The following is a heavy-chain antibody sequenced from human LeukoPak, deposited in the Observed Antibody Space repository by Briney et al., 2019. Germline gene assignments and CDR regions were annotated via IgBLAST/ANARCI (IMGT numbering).Heavy chain of an antibody. V-gene: IGHV4-34*01. CDR3: ARLLPYCSEGICYFWEYFDS. CDR1: GGAFSGYY. Sequence: SETLSLTCAVYGGAFSGYYWSWIRQPPGKGLEWIGEINHSGSTDYNPSLKSRVTISVDSSKNHFSLNLTSLTAADTAVYYCARLLPYCSEGICYFWEYFDSWGQGTLVTVSS. J-gene: IGHJ4*02. D-gene: IGHD2-15*01. CDR2: INHSGST.